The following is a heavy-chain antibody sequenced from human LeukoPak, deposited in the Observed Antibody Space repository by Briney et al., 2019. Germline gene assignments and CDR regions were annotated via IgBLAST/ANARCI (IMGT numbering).Heavy chain of an antibody. CDR2: IYYSGST. J-gene: IGHJ4*02. CDR1: GGSISSYY. D-gene: IGHD3-10*01. Sequence: SETLSLTCTVSGGSISSYYWSWIRQPPGKGLEWIGYIYYSGSTYYNPSLKSRVTISVDRSKNQFSLKLSSVTAADTAMYYCARNPYGSGIDSWGQGTLVTVSS. V-gene: IGHV4-59*12. CDR3: ARNPYGSGIDS.